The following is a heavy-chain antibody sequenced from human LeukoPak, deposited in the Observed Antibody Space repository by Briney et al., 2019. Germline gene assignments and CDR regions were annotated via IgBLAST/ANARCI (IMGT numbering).Heavy chain of an antibody. V-gene: IGHV1-69*05. CDR3: AREGTMVRGVIHYYFDY. CDR2: IIPIFGTA. J-gene: IGHJ4*02. Sequence: SVKVSCKASGGTFSSYAISWVRQAPGQGLEWMGGIIPIFGTANYAQKFQGRVTITTDESTSTAYMELSSLRSEDTAVYYCAREGTMVRGVIHYYFDYWGQGTLVTVSS. D-gene: IGHD3-10*01. CDR1: GGTFSSYA.